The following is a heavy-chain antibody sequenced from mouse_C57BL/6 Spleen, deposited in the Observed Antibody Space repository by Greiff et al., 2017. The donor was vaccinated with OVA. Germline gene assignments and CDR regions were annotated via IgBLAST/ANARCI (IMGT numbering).Heavy chain of an antibody. J-gene: IGHJ2*01. CDR1: GYAFSSYW. CDR3: ASESLITTVRWYFDY. V-gene: IGHV1-80*01. D-gene: IGHD1-1*01. Sequence: QVQLKESGAELVKPGASVKISCKASGYAFSSYWMNWVKQRPGKGLEWIGQIYPGDGDTNYNGKFKGQATLTADKSSSTAYMQLSSLTSEDSAVYFGASESLITTVRWYFDYWGQGTTLTVSS. CDR2: IYPGDGDT.